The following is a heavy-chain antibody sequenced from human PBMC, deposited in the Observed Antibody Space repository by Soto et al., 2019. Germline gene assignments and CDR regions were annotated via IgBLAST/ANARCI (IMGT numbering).Heavy chain of an antibody. V-gene: IGHV3-21*01. CDR3: ASPGRGSYYPYYYYGMDV. CDR2: ISSSSSYI. CDR1: GFTFSSYS. D-gene: IGHD1-26*01. J-gene: IGHJ6*02. Sequence: GGSLRFSRAASGFTFSSYSMNWVRQAPGKGLEWVSSISSSSSYIYYADSVKGRFTISRDNAKNSLYLQMNSLRAEDTAVYYCASPGRGSYYPYYYYGMDVWGQGTTVTVSS.